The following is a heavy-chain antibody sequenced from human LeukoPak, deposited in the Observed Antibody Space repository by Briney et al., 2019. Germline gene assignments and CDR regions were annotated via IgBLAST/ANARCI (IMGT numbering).Heavy chain of an antibody. D-gene: IGHD2-15*01. CDR3: ARRCSGGSCYYYYGMDV. J-gene: IGHJ6*04. V-gene: IGHV4-30-2*01. CDR2: IYHSGST. CDR1: GGSISSGGYS. Sequence: SQALSLTYAVSGGSISSGGYSWSWIRQPPGKGLEWIGYIYHSGSTYYNPSLKSRVTISVDRSKNQFSLKLSSVTAADTAVYYCARRCSGGSCYYYYGMDVWGKGTTVTVSS.